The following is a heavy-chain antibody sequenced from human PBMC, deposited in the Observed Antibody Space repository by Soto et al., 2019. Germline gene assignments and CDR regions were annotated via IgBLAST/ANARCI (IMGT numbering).Heavy chain of an antibody. V-gene: IGHV3-33*01. Sequence: SGGSLRLSCAASGFTFSSYGMHWVRQAPGKGLEWVAVIWYDGSNKYYADSVKGRFTISRDNSKNTLYLQMNSLRAEDTAVYYCARAINLIFGVVTNRYYYYGMDVWGQGTTVTVSS. CDR3: ARAINLIFGVVTNRYYYYGMDV. CDR1: GFTFSSYG. CDR2: IWYDGSNK. D-gene: IGHD3-3*01. J-gene: IGHJ6*02.